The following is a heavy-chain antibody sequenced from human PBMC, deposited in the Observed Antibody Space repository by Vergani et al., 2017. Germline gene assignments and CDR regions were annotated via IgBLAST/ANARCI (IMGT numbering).Heavy chain of an antibody. CDR3: AREAGVPAAGALLGDAFDI. Sequence: QVQLVQSGAEVKKPGASVKVSCKASGYTFTGYYMHWVRQAPGQGLEWMGWINPNSGGTNYAQKFQGRVTMTRDTSISPAYMELSRLRSDDTAVYYCAREAGVPAAGALLGDAFDIWGQGTMVTVSS. V-gene: IGHV1-2*02. CDR2: INPNSGGT. CDR1: GYTFTGYY. J-gene: IGHJ3*02. D-gene: IGHD2-2*01.